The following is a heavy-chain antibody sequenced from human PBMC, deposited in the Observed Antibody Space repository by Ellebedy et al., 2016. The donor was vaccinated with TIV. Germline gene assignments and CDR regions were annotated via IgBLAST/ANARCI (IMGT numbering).Heavy chain of an antibody. J-gene: IGHJ6*02. CDR3: ARDRDYGDYGVYGMDV. V-gene: IGHV4-61*01. CDR2: IYYSGST. D-gene: IGHD4-17*01. Sequence: SETLSLTCTVSGGSVSSGSYYWSWIRQPPGKGLEWIGYIYYSGSTNYNPSLKSRVTISVDTSKNQFSLKLSSVTAADTAVYYCARDRDYGDYGVYGMDVWGQGTTVTVSS. CDR1: GGSVSSGSYY.